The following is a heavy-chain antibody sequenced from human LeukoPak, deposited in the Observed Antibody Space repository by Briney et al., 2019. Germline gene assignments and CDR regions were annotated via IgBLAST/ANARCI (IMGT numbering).Heavy chain of an antibody. Sequence: ASVKVSCKASGYTFTGYYMHWVRQAPGQGLEWMGRINPNSGGTNYAQKFQGSVTMTRDTSISTAYMELSRLRSDDTAVYYCARDRPAMGATGDAFDIWGQGTMVTVSS. D-gene: IGHD1-26*01. J-gene: IGHJ3*02. CDR2: INPNSGGT. V-gene: IGHV1-2*06. CDR3: ARDRPAMGATGDAFDI. CDR1: GYTFTGYY.